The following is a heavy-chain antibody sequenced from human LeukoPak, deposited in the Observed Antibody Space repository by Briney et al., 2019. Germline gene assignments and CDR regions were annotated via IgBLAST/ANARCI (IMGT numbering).Heavy chain of an antibody. V-gene: IGHV4-4*07. CDR1: GGSISSYY. CDR2: IYTSGST. D-gene: IGHD2-15*01. CDR3: ARDTPIVVVVAATPAGYWFDP. Sequence: PSETLSLTCTVSGGSISSYYWSWIRQPAGKGLEWIGRIYTSGSTNYNPSLKSRVTMSVDTSKNRFSLKLSSVTAADTAVYYCARDTPIVVVVAATPAGYWFDPWGQGTLVTVSS. J-gene: IGHJ5*02.